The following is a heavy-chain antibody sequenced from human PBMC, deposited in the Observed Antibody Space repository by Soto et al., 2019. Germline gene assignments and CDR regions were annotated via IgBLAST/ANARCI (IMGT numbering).Heavy chain of an antibody. CDR2: INPSSGTT. V-gene: IGHV1-46*01. Sequence: ASVKVSCKASGYTFTTYYIHWVRQAPGQGLEWMGIINPSSGTTSYAQKYQDRVTMTRDTSTSTVYMELSSLRSEDTAVYYCARDRQPDTSGWSGNYWGQGTLVTVSS. CDR3: ARDRQPDTSGWSGNY. J-gene: IGHJ4*02. D-gene: IGHD6-19*01. CDR1: GYTFTTYY.